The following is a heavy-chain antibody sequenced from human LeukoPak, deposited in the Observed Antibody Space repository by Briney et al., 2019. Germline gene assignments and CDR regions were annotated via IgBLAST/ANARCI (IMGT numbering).Heavy chain of an antibody. CDR2: INPNSGGT. CDR3: ARVPLWDSGYKEFDY. Sequence: ASVKVSCKASGYTFTGYYMHWVRQAPGQGLEWMGWINPNSGGTNYAQKFQGRVTMTRDTSISTAYMELSRLRSDDTAVYYCARVPLWDSGYKEFDYWAREPWSPSPQ. D-gene: IGHD5-12*01. CDR1: GYTFTGYY. J-gene: IGHJ4*02. V-gene: IGHV1-2*02.